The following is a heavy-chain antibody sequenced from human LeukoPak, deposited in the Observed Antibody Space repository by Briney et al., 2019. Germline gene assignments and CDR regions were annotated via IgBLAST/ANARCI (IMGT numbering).Heavy chain of an antibody. D-gene: IGHD3-10*01. V-gene: IGHV3-30*03. Sequence: GGSLRLSCAASGFTFSSYGMHWVRQAPGKGLEWVALISYDGSNKYYADSVKGRFTISRDNSKNTLYLQMNSLRAEDTAVYYCARASLLWFARGDYWGQGTLVTVSS. J-gene: IGHJ4*02. CDR1: GFTFSSYG. CDR2: ISYDGSNK. CDR3: ARASLLWFARGDY.